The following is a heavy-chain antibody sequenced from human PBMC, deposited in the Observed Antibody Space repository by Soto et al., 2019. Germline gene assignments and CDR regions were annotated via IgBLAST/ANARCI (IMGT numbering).Heavy chain of an antibody. CDR3: AREYKDIVVVPAAIGY. D-gene: IGHD2-2*01. Sequence: GGSLRLSCAASGFTFSSYGMHWVRQAPGKGLEWVAVIWYDGSNKYYADSVKGRFTISRDNSKNTLYLQMNSLRAEDTAVYYCAREYKDIVVVPAAIGYWGQGTLVTVSS. CDR1: GFTFSSYG. CDR2: IWYDGSNK. J-gene: IGHJ4*02. V-gene: IGHV3-33*01.